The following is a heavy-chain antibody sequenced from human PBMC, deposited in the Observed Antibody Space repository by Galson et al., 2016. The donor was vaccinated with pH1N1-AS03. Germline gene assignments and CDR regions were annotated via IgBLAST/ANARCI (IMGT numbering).Heavy chain of an antibody. V-gene: IGHV3-74*01. J-gene: IGHJ3*01. D-gene: IGHD3-22*01. CDR1: GFTFTTYW. CDR3: ARQDSSGYFHGLDV. CDR2: INNEGTST. Sequence: SLRLSCAASGFTFTTYWMHWVRQAPGGGLVWVSSINNEGTSTRGTDSVKGRFFISRDNAKNTVYWQMNSLRAEDTAVYYCARQDSSGYFHGLDVWGRGTTVTVSS.